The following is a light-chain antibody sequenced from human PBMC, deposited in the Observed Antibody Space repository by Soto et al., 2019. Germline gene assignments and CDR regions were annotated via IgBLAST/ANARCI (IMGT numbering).Light chain of an antibody. CDR3: QQYGSSPPIT. J-gene: IGKJ5*01. CDR2: GAS. Sequence: EIVLTQSPGTLSLSPGERATLSRRASQSVSSSYLAWYQQKPGQAPRLLIYGASSRATGIPDRFSGSGSGTDFTLTISRLEPEDFAVYYCQQYGSSPPITLAKGHDWRL. V-gene: IGKV3-20*01. CDR1: QSVSSSY.